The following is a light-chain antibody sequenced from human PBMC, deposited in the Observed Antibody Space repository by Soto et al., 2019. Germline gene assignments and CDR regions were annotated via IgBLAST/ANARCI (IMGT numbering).Light chain of an antibody. Sequence: QSVLTQPPSVSGPPGQRVTISCTGSSSNIGAGYDVHWYQQLPGTAPKLLIYGNSNRPSGVPDRFSGSKSGTSASLAITGLQAEDEADYYCQSYDSSLSGYVVFGGGIKLTVL. J-gene: IGLJ2*01. CDR1: SSNIGAGYD. CDR3: QSYDSSLSGYVV. V-gene: IGLV1-40*01. CDR2: GNS.